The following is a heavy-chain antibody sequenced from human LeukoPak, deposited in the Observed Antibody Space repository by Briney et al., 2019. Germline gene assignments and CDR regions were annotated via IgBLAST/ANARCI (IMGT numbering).Heavy chain of an antibody. V-gene: IGHV4-38-2*02. CDR3: ARGPTAMVNFDY. Sequence: SETLSLTCTVSGYSISSDYYWAWIRQPPGKGLEWIGSIYHSGSTNYNPSLKSRVTISVDTSKNQFSLKLSSVTAADTAVYYCARGPTAMVNFDYWGQGTLVTVSS. J-gene: IGHJ4*02. CDR2: IYHSGST. CDR1: GYSISSDYY. D-gene: IGHD5-18*01.